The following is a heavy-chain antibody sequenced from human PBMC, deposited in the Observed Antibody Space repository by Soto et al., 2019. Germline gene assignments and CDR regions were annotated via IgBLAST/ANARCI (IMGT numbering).Heavy chain of an antibody. CDR1: GGSISSGDYY. CDR2: IYYSGST. J-gene: IGHJ5*02. V-gene: IGHV4-31*03. CDR3: ARENDSSGYSNWFDP. D-gene: IGHD3-22*01. Sequence: PSETLSLTCTVSGGSISSGDYYWSWIRQHPGKGLEWIGYIYYSGSTYYNPPLKSRVTISVDTSKNQFSLKLSSVTAADTAVYYCARENDSSGYSNWFDPWGQGTLVTVSS.